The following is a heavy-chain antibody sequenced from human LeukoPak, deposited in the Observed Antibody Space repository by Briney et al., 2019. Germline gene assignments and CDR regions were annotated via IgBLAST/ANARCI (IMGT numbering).Heavy chain of an antibody. J-gene: IGHJ4*02. CDR1: GFTFSSYS. D-gene: IGHD2-15*01. Sequence: GGSLRLSCAASGFTFSSYSMNWVRQAPGKGLEWVSYISSSSSTIYYADSVKGRFTISRDNAKNSLYLQMNSLRAEDTAVYYCARTGCSGGSCYSGGPYFDYWGQGTLVTVSS. CDR2: ISSSSSTI. CDR3: ARTGCSGGSCYSGGPYFDY. V-gene: IGHV3-48*04.